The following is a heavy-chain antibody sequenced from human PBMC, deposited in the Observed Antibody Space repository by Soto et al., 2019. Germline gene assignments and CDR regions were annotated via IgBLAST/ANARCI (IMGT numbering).Heavy chain of an antibody. V-gene: IGHV4-39*01. CDR3: ARRIYGSGSCFDY. CDR2: LYYSXNT. Sequence: PXXTLSLTCTVSGGSISSDGYYWSWIRQPXGKGMEWIAXLYYSXNTYYNHSLKXXVTISIDAXQFSLRLSYVTAEDTAVYYCARRIYGSGSCFDYWGKGIMVTVSS. CDR1: GGSISSDGYY. D-gene: IGHD3-10*01. J-gene: IGHJ4*02.